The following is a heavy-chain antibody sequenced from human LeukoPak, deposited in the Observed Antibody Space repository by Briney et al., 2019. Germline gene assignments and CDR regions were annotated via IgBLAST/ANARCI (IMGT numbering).Heavy chain of an antibody. CDR1: GGSISSGGYY. CDR2: IYYSGST. D-gene: IGHD5-18*01. CDR3: AREDTAMVDY. J-gene: IGHJ4*02. Sequence: SQTLSLTCTVSGGSISSGGYYWSWIRQHPGKGLEWIGYIYYSGSTYYNPSLKSRVTISVDTSRNQFSLKLSSVTAADTAVYYCAREDTAMVDYWGQGTLVTVSS. V-gene: IGHV4-31*03.